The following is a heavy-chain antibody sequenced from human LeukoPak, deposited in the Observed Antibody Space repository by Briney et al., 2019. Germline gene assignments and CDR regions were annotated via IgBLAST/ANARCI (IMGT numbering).Heavy chain of an antibody. Sequence: PGGSLRLSCAASGFTFSTYWMNWVRQAPGMGLECVASINQDGSEKYYVDSVKGRFTISRDNAKSSLYLQMNSLRVEDTAVYYCTLLAVASDFDYWGQGALVTVSS. J-gene: IGHJ4*02. CDR3: TLLAVASDFDY. CDR2: INQDGSEK. D-gene: IGHD6-19*01. V-gene: IGHV3-7*01. CDR1: GFTFSTYW.